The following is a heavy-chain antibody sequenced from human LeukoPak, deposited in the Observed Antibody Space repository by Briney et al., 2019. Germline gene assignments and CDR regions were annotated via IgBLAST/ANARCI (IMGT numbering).Heavy chain of an antibody. CDR2: ISYDGSKK. CDR3: ARDLSGSYSIGN. Sequence: PGRSLRLSCAASGFTFSNYAMHWVRQAPGKGLEWVAVISYDGSKKWYADSVRVRFSISRDNSKNTLSLQMNSLRGEDTAVCYCARDLSGSYSIGNWGQGTLVTVSS. D-gene: IGHD1-26*01. V-gene: IGHV3-30-3*01. J-gene: IGHJ4*02. CDR1: GFTFSNYA.